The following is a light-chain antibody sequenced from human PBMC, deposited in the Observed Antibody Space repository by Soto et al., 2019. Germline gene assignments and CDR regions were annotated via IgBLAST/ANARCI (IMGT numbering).Light chain of an antibody. CDR1: SSDVGSSNL. Sequence: QSVLTQPASVSGSPGQSITISCSGTSSDVGSSNLVSWYQQHPGKAPKLMIFEGDRRPSGVSGRFSGSKSGNTASLTISGLQAEDEADYYCCSFARSTTFYVFGTGTKVT. CDR2: EGD. V-gene: IGLV2-23*01. CDR3: CSFARSTTFYV. J-gene: IGLJ1*01.